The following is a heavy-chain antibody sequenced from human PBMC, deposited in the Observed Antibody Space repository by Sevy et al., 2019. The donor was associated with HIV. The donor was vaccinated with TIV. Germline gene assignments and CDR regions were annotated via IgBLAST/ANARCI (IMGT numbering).Heavy chain of an antibody. V-gene: IGHV3-23*01. CDR2: ISGSGGST. CDR3: ARDFVKGRAGGGFDI. CDR1: GFTFSSYA. Sequence: GGSLRLSCAASGFTFSSYAMSWVRQAPGKGLEWVSAISGSGGSTYYADSVKGRFTSSRANAESSVYLHMKSLRGDDTAAYYCARDFVKGRAGGGFDIRGQGTMVTVSS. J-gene: IGHJ3*02. D-gene: IGHD2-15*01.